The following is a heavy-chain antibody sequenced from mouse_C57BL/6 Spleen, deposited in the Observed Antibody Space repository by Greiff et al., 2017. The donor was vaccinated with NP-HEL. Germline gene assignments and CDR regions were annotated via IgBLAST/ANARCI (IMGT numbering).Heavy chain of an antibody. CDR3: AREGITTVVAPMDY. V-gene: IGHV1-39*01. J-gene: IGHJ4*01. Sequence: EVQLQQSGPELVKPGASVKISCKASGYSFTDYNMNWVKQSNGKSLEWIGVINPNYGTTSYNQKFKGKATLTVDQSSSTAYMQRNSLTSEDSAVYYCAREGITTVVAPMDYWGQGTSVTVSS. CDR2: INPNYGTT. D-gene: IGHD1-1*01. CDR1: GYSFTDYN.